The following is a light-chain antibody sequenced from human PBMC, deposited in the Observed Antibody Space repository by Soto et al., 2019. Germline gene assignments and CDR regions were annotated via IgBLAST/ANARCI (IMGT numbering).Light chain of an antibody. V-gene: IGKV3-11*01. CDR2: DAS. CDR1: QSVSTY. J-gene: IGKJ4*01. CDR3: QQRGNWPLT. Sequence: EIVLTQSPATLSLSPGERATLSCRASQSVSTYLVWYQQKPGQAPRLLIYDASNRATGIPARFSGSGSGTDFTLTISSLEPEGFAVYYCQQRGNWPLTFGGGTKVEVK.